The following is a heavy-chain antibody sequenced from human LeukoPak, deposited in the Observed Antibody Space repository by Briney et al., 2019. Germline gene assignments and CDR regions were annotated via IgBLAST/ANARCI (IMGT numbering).Heavy chain of an antibody. CDR2: IIPIFGIA. D-gene: IGHD5-24*01. Sequence: SVKVSCKASGGTFSSYAISWVRQAPGQGLEWMGRIIPIFGIANYAQKFQGRVTITADKSTSTAYMELSSLRAEDTAVYYCARDWGGDDYNRPPDYWGQGTLVTVSS. V-gene: IGHV1-69*04. CDR1: GGTFSSYA. J-gene: IGHJ4*02. CDR3: ARDWGGDDYNRPPDY.